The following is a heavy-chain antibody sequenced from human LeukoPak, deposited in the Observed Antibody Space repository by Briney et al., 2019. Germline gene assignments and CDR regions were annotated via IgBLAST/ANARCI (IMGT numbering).Heavy chain of an antibody. V-gene: IGHV4-59*01. D-gene: IGHD3-3*01. Sequence: NPSETPSLTCTVSGGSISSYYWSWIRQPPGKGLEWIGYIYYSGSTDYNPSLKSRVTISVDTSKNQFSLKLSSVTAADTAVYYCARAGSMFGVVVFDYWGQGTLVPVSS. CDR2: IYYSGST. J-gene: IGHJ4*02. CDR3: ARAGSMFGVVVFDY. CDR1: GGSISSYY.